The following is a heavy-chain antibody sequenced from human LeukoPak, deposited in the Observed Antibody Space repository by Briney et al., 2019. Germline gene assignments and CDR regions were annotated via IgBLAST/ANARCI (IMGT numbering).Heavy chain of an antibody. J-gene: IGHJ4*02. CDR3: AKDGYYDFWSGYYEDY. CDR1: GFTFSSYG. CDR2: IRYEGSNK. V-gene: IGHV3-30*02. Sequence: GGSLRLSCAASGFTFSSYGMHWVRQAPGKGLEWVAFIRYEGSNKYYADSVKGRFTISRDNSKNTLYLQMNSLRAEDTAVYYCAKDGYYDFWSGYYEDYWGQGTLVTVSS. D-gene: IGHD3-3*01.